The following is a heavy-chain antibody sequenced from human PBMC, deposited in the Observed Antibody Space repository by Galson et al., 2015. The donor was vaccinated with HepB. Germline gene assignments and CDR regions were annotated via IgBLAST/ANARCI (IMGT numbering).Heavy chain of an antibody. V-gene: IGHV3-7*01. CDR2: IKQDEREK. D-gene: IGHD4-17*01. J-gene: IGHJ4*02. CDR1: GFTFSNYW. Sequence: SLRLSCAASGFTFSNYWMSWVRQAPGKGLEWVAKIKQDEREKYYVDSVKGRFTISRDNAKNSLYLQMNSLRAEDTAVYYCTKDAGFGDYDRSREFDYWGQGTQVTVSS. CDR3: TKDAGFGDYDRSREFDY.